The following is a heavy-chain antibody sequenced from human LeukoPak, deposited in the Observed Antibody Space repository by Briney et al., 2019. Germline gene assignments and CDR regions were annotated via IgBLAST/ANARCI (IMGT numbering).Heavy chain of an antibody. CDR3: ARGHQDYYDSSGYPYYYYGMDV. V-gene: IGHV4-34*01. J-gene: IGHJ6*02. D-gene: IGHD3-22*01. Sequence: SETLSLTCAVYGGSFSGYYWSWIRQPPGKGLEWIGEINHSGSTNYNPSLKSRVTISVDTSKNQFSLKLSPVTAADTAVYYCARGHQDYYDSSGYPYYYYGMDVWGQGTTVTVSS. CDR1: GGSFSGYY. CDR2: INHSGST.